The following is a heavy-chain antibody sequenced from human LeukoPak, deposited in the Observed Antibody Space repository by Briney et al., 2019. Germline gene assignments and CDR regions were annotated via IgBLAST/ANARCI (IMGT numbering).Heavy chain of an antibody. D-gene: IGHD3-10*01. Sequence: SETLSLTCTVSGGSISDYYWSWIRQPPGKGLEWIGHISYTGSTTYNPSLKSRVTISVDTSKNEFSLKLSSVTAADTAVYFCARGDEDYYGSGSYFFDYWGQGTLVTVSS. V-gene: IGHV4-59*08. CDR2: ISYTGST. CDR3: ARGDEDYYGSGSYFFDY. J-gene: IGHJ4*02. CDR1: GGSISDYY.